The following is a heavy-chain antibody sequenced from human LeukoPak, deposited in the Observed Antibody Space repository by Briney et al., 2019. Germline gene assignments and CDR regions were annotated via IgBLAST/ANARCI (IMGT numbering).Heavy chain of an antibody. CDR1: GYTFTHQW. CDR3: AGHSDVIGAI. CDR2: IYPRDSDT. V-gene: IGHV5-51*01. J-gene: IGHJ4*02. D-gene: IGHD3-10*01. Sequence: RGESLKISCKASGYTFTHQWIGWVRQKSGSGLEWMGIIYPRDSDTRYSPSFQGHVSISADTSINTAYLEWSRLEASDTAIYYCAGHSDVIGAIWSQGTLVTVSS.